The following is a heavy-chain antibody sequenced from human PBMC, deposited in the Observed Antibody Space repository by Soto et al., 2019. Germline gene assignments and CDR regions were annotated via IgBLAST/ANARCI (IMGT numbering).Heavy chain of an antibody. D-gene: IGHD3-10*01. CDR1: GYSFSSHN. CDR3: ARELSTLVRADN. CDR2: IGTSDTSM. J-gene: IGHJ4*02. Sequence: DVHLVESGGGLVKPGGSLRLSCATSGYSFSSHNIYWFRQAPGKGLEWVSSIGTSDTSMYYADSVKGRFTVSRDDAKKSVYLQMDSLRVEDTATYYCARELSTLVRADNWGQGTLVTVSS. V-gene: IGHV3-21*01.